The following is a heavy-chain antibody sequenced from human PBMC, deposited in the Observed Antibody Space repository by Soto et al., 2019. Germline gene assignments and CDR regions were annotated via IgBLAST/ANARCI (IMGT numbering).Heavy chain of an antibody. CDR2: ITPSGST. J-gene: IGHJ5*02. D-gene: IGHD1-26*01. Sequence: SQTLSLTCGVYGGSFSGNYWSCIRQPPGEGLEWIGEITPSGSTNYSPSLKSRATISADISKNEFSLKLTSVTAADTAVYYCARGREGGGASLGQGTLVTVS. CDR3: ARGREGGGAS. V-gene: IGHV4-34*01. CDR1: GGSFSGNY.